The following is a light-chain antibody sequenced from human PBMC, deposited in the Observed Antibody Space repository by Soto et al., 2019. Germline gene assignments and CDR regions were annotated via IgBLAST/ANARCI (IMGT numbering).Light chain of an antibody. CDR2: DAS. Sequence: DIQRTQSPSTLSASIGDRVTITCRASENINDWLAWYQQKPGNAPKFLIYDASTLQSGVPSMFSGSGSGTEFTLTSSSLQPDDSATYYCQQYNSRRTFGQGTKVDIK. V-gene: IGKV1-5*01. CDR1: ENINDW. J-gene: IGKJ1*01. CDR3: QQYNSRRT.